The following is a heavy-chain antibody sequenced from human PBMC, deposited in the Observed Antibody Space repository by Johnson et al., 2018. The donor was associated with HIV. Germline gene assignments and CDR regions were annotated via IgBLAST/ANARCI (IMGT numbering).Heavy chain of an antibody. Sequence: VQLVESGGGVVQPGRSLRLSCGASGFTFDEYAMSWVRQGPGKGLEWVSGISGSGGSTYYADSVKGRFTISRDNSKNTLYLQMNSLRAEDTAVYYCASLSSSLFGASDIWGQGTMVTVSS. D-gene: IGHD6-13*01. CDR3: ASLSSSLFGASDI. CDR2: ISGSGGST. V-gene: IGHV3-23*04. J-gene: IGHJ3*02. CDR1: GFTFDEYA.